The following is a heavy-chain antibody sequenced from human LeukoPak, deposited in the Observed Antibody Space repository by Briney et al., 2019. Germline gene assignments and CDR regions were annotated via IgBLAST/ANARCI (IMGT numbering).Heavy chain of an antibody. CDR3: AKDPGMATQGYYYGMDV. J-gene: IGHJ6*02. Sequence: GRSLRLSCAASGFTFNSYGMHWVRQAPGKGLEWVAVISYDGSNKYYADSVKGRFTISRDNSKNTLYLQMNSLRAEDTAVYYCAKDPGMATQGYYYGMDVWGQGTTVTVSS. D-gene: IGHD5-24*01. CDR2: ISYDGSNK. V-gene: IGHV3-30*18. CDR1: GFTFNSYG.